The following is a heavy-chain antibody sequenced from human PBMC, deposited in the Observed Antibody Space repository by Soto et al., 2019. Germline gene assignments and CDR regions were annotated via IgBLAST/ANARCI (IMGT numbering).Heavy chain of an antibody. Sequence: QVQLVESGGGVVQPGRSLRLSCAASGFTFSSYAMHWVRQAPGKGLEWVAVISYDGSNKYYADSVKGRFTISRDNSKNTLYLQMNSLRAEDTAVYYCARDQQLSQIYYYYGMDVWGQGTTVTVSS. V-gene: IGHV3-30-3*01. J-gene: IGHJ6*02. CDR2: ISYDGSNK. D-gene: IGHD5-18*01. CDR3: ARDQQLSQIYYYYGMDV. CDR1: GFTFSSYA.